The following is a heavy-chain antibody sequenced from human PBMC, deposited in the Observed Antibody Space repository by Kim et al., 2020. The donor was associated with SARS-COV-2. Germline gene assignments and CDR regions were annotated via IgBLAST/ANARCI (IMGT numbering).Heavy chain of an antibody. CDR2: ISYDGSNK. CDR1: GFTFSSYA. V-gene: IGHV3-30*04. Sequence: GGSLRLSCAASGFTFSSYAMHWVRQAPGKGLEWVAVISYDGSNKYYADSVKGRFTISRDNSKNTLYLQMNSLRAEDTAVYYCARDKGQQWQTGFFQHWGQGTLVTVSS. CDR3: ARDKGQQWQTGFFQH. D-gene: IGHD6-19*01. J-gene: IGHJ1*01.